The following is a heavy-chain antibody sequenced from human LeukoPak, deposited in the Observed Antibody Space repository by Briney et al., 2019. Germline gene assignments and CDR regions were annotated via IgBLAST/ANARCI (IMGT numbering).Heavy chain of an antibody. CDR3: AAYYLVVGGRGH. Sequence: PSETLSLTCTVSGVSVNGQHLTWIGQPPGQGREWIGQIYYGGSTHYNPALHRRLTMSLHTTKTQFSLTVSSVSAAPTAVSHCAAYYLVVGGRGHWGQGTLGTVS. J-gene: IGHJ4*02. CDR1: GVSVNGQH. V-gene: IGHV4-59*02. CDR2: IYYGGST. D-gene: IGHD3-10*01.